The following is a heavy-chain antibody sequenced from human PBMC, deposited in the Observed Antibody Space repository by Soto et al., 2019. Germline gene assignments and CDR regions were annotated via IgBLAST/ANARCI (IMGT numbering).Heavy chain of an antibody. V-gene: IGHV3-7*01. CDR3: ARDRHDYGDYGDYYYYMDV. Sequence: GGSLRLSCAASGFTFSSYWMSWVRQAPGKGLEWVANIKQDGSEKYYVDSVKGRFTISRDNAKNSLYLQMNSLRAEDTAVYYCARDRHDYGDYGDYYYYMDVWGKGTTVTVSS. CDR2: IKQDGSEK. D-gene: IGHD4-17*01. CDR1: GFTFSSYW. J-gene: IGHJ6*03.